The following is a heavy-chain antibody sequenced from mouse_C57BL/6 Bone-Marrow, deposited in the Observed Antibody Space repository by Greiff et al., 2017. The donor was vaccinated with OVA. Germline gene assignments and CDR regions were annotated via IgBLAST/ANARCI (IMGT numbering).Heavy chain of an antibody. CDR2: INPSSGYT. CDR3: ARSAQATSRY. V-gene: IGHV1-4*01. D-gene: IGHD3-2*02. CDR1: GYTFTSYT. Sequence: QVQLQQSGAELARPGASVKMSCKASGYTFTSYTMHWVKQRPGQGLEWIGYINPSSGYTKYNQKFKDKATLTADKSSSTAYMQLSSLTSEDSAVYYCARSAQATSRYWGQGTSVTVSS. J-gene: IGHJ4*01.